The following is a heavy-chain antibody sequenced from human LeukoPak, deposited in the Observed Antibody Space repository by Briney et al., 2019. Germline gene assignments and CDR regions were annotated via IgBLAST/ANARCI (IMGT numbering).Heavy chain of an antibody. CDR1: GFTLSSYW. CDR2: IKQDGSEK. CDR3: ARGRSGYYYGLRAFDI. D-gene: IGHD3-22*01. J-gene: IGHJ3*02. V-gene: IGHV3-7*01. Sequence: GGSLRLSCAASGFTLSSYWMSWVRQAPGKGLEWVANIKQDGSEKYYVDSVKGRFTISRDNAKNSLYLQMNSLRAEDTAVYYCARGRSGYYYGLRAFDIWGQGTMVTVSS.